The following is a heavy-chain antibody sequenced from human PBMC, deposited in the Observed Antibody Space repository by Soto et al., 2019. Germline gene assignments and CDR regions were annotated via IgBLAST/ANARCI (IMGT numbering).Heavy chain of an antibody. CDR1: GFTFSSYA. V-gene: IGHV3-23*01. CDR3: ANDLYPGPITSSSCFDF. D-gene: IGHD3-16*01. J-gene: IGHJ4*02. CDR2: ITPNGDIT. Sequence: PGGSLRLSCAASGFTFSSYAMSWVRQAPGKRLEWVSTITPNGDITSHADSVKGRFTISRDNSNSKSTLYLQMNSLRAEDTAVYYCANDLYPGPITSSSCFDFWGQGALVTVSS.